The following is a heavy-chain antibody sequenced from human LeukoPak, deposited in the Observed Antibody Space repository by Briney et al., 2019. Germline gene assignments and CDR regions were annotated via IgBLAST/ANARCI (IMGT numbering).Heavy chain of an antibody. CDR1: GFDFSTYA. Sequence: GGSLRLSCAASGFDFSTYAINWVRQAPGKGLEWVSSISTTSTYIFYADSLKGRFTISRDNAKNSLYLQMNSLRAEDTAVYYCARNPSSWAFDYWGQGTLVTVSS. V-gene: IGHV3-21*01. D-gene: IGHD6-13*01. CDR2: ISTTSTYI. CDR3: ARNPSSWAFDY. J-gene: IGHJ4*02.